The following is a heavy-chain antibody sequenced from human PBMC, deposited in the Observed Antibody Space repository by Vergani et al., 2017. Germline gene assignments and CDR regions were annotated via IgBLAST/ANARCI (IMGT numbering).Heavy chain of an antibody. D-gene: IGHD3-16*01. CDR2: IYTSGRT. Sequence: QVQLQESGPGLVKPSETLSLTCTVSGGSISSYYWSWLRQPAGQGLAWIGRIYTSGRTNYNPSLKSRVTMSVDTSKNQCSLKLSTGTAADTAVYDCARGGGYYYYRDVWGKGTTVTVSS. CDR1: GGSISSYY. CDR3: ARGGGYYYYRDV. V-gene: IGHV4-4*07. J-gene: IGHJ6*03.